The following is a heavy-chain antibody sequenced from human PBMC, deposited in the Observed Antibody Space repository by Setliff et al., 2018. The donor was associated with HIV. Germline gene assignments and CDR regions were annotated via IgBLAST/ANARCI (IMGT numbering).Heavy chain of an antibody. CDR3: ATSPAGEILGSRPFYFDY. V-gene: IGHV3-74*03. Sequence: GGSLRLSCAATGSIFSIPYMHWVRQAPGRGLEWVSLISSDGSTTTYADSVKGRFTVSRDTSKNQCSLKMRSVTAADTAVYSCATSPAGEILGSRPFYFDYWGQGTLVTVSS. CDR2: ISSDGSTT. CDR1: GSIFSIPY. D-gene: IGHD3-10*01. J-gene: IGHJ4*02.